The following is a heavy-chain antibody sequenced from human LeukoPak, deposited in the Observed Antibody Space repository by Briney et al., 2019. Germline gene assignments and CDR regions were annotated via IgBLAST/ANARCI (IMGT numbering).Heavy chain of an antibody. CDR1: GFSVGDNY. D-gene: IGHD7-27*01. Sequence: GGSLRLSRAASGFSVGDNYMSWVRQAPGKGLEWVSLIYSGGSTSYADSVRGRFTISRDKSKNTLYLQMNSLRAEDTAVYYCTRKTDTQTGGDYWGQGTLVTVSS. J-gene: IGHJ4*02. CDR2: IYSGGST. CDR3: TRKTDTQTGGDY. V-gene: IGHV3-66*01.